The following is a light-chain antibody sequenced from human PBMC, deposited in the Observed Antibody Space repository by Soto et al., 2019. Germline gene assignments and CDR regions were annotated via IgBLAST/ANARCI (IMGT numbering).Light chain of an antibody. J-gene: IGKJ1*01. CDR1: QGISSY. V-gene: IGKV1-8*01. Sequence: AIRMTQSPSSLSESTGDRVTITCRASQGISSYLAWYQQKPGKAPKFLIYGASTLQSGVPSRFTGSGSGTDFTLTINSLQSEDFAVYYCQQYNNWPRTFGQGTKVDIK. CDR3: QQYNNWPRT. CDR2: GAS.